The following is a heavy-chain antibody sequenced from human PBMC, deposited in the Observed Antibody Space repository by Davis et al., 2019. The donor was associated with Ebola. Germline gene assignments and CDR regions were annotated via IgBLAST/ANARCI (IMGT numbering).Heavy chain of an antibody. CDR1: ESTFNGYY. CDR2: INTNTGAT. J-gene: IGHJ4*02. CDR3: AREGDVVVVPAAMLDY. V-gene: IGHV1-2*02. D-gene: IGHD2-2*01. Sequence: ASVKVSCKTSESTFNGYYVHWVRQAPGQAPEWLGWINTNTGATMYAPRFQGRLTLTRDTSIGTAYMDLSLTFDDTAVYFCAREGDVVVVPAAMLDYWGQGTLVTVSS.